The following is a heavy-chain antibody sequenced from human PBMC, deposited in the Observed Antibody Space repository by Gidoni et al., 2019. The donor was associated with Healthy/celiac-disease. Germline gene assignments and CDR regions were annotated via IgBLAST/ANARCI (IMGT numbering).Heavy chain of an antibody. Sequence: QMQPVQSGPEVKKPGTSVKVSCKASGFTFTSSAVQWVRQARGQRLEWIGWIVVGSGNTNYAQKFQERVTITRDMSTSTAYMELSSLRSEDTAVYYCAADGKTTVTTDYYYYMDVWGKGTTVTVSS. CDR3: AADGKTTVTTDYYYYMDV. D-gene: IGHD4-4*01. V-gene: IGHV1-58*01. J-gene: IGHJ6*03. CDR1: GFTFTSSA. CDR2: IVVGSGNT.